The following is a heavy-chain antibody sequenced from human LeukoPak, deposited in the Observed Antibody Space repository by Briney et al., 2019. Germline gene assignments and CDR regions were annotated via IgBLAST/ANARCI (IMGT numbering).Heavy chain of an antibody. J-gene: IGHJ6*03. V-gene: IGHV4-30-4*07. CDR2: IYYSGST. CDR3: AREGRYRYGYNEYHSYMDI. Sequence: SETLSLTCAVSGGSISSGGYSWSWIRQPPGKGLEWIGYIYYSGSTYYNPSLKSPVTISVDTSKNQFSLKLSSVTAAETAVYCCAREGRYRYGYNEYHSYMDIWGKGTTVTVSS. CDR1: GGSISSGGYS. D-gene: IGHD5-24*01.